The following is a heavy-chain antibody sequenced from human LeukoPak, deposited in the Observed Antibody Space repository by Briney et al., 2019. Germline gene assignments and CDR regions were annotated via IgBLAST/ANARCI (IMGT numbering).Heavy chain of an antibody. Sequence: ASVKVSCKASGYTFTGYYMHWVRQATGQGLEWRGWMNPNSGNTDYAQKCQGRVTMTRDTPISTAYMELSGLRSVDTAVYYSARAMGGIQLWPTRRDGPFDYWGQGTLVTVSS. CDR3: ARAMGGIQLWPTRRDGPFDY. D-gene: IGHD5-18*01. CDR1: GYTFTGYY. CDR2: MNPNSGNT. J-gene: IGHJ4*02. V-gene: IGHV1-8*02.